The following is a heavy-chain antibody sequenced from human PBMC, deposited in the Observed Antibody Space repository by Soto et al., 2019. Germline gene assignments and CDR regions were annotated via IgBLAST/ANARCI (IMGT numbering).Heavy chain of an antibody. J-gene: IGHJ6*03. D-gene: IGHD3-3*01. CDR1: GFTVSSNY. V-gene: IGHV3-66*01. CDR2: IYSGGST. Sequence: EVQLVESGGGLVQPGGSLRLSCAASGFTVSSNYMSWVRQAPGKGLEWASVIYSGGSTYYADSVKGRFTISRDNSKNTLYLQMNSLRAEDTAVYYCATSYYDFWSGSSPYYYYMDVWGKGTTVTVSS. CDR3: ATSYYDFWSGSSPYYYYMDV.